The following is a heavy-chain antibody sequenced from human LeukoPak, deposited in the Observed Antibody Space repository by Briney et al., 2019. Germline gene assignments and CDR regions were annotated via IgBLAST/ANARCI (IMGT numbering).Heavy chain of an antibody. D-gene: IGHD3-10*01. J-gene: IGHJ4*02. V-gene: IGHV3-9*01. CDR3: AKDMNSYGSGSSYNPWGPFDS. Sequence: GGSPRLSCAASGFTFDNYAMHWVRQAPGKGLEWVSGIAWNSGNTGFAGSVKGRFTISRDNAANSLYLQMNSLTPEDTAFYFCAKDMNSYGSGSSYNPWGPFDSWGQGTLVTVSS. CDR1: GFTFDNYA. CDR2: IAWNSGNT.